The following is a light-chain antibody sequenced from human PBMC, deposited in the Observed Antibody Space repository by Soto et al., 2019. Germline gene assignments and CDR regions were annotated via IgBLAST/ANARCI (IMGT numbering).Light chain of an antibody. CDR1: SSDVGGYDY. CDR2: DVS. CDR3: SSYTSSSLYV. V-gene: IGLV2-14*03. J-gene: IGLJ1*01. Sequence: SALTQPASVSGSPGQSITISCTGTSSDVGGYDYVSWYQHHPGKAPKLMICDVSNRPSGVSNRFSGSKSGNTASLTISGLQAEDEADYYCSSYTSSSLYVFGTGTKVTVL.